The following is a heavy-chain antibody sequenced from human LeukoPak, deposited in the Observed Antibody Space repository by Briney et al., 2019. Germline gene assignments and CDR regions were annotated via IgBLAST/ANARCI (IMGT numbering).Heavy chain of an antibody. V-gene: IGHV1-2*02. CDR2: INPNSGGT. CDR1: GYTFTGYY. CDR3: ARYAQALDAFDI. Sequence: ASVKISCKASGYTFTGYYMHWVRQAPGQGLEWMGWINPNSGGTNYAQKFQGRVTMTRDTSISTAYMELSRLRSDDTAVYYCARYAQALDAFDIWGQGTMVTVSS. J-gene: IGHJ3*02. D-gene: IGHD2-2*01.